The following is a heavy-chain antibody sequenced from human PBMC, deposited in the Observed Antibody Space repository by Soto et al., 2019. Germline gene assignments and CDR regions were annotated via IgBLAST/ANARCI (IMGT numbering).Heavy chain of an antibody. CDR1: GFTFSSYE. CDR2: ISSSGSTI. V-gene: IGHV3-48*03. Sequence: PGGSLRLSCAASGFTFSSYEMNWVRQAPGKGLEWVSYISSSGSTIYYADSVKGRFTISRDNAKNSLYLQMNSLRAEDTAVYYCARGVVGLYYYDSSGTGYNWFDPWGQGTLVTVSS. CDR3: ARGVVGLYYYDSSGTGYNWFDP. D-gene: IGHD3-22*01. J-gene: IGHJ5*02.